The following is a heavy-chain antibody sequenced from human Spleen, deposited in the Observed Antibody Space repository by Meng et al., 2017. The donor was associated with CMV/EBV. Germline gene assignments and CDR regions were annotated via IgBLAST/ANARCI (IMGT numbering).Heavy chain of an antibody. CDR1: GFTFSSYG. V-gene: IGHV3-23*01. J-gene: IGHJ6*02. D-gene: IGHD2/OR15-2a*01. CDR2: ISGSGGST. CDR3: AKGTTKYIYYGMDV. Sequence: GGSLRLSCAASGFTFSSYGMSWVRQAPGKGLEWVSVISGSGGSTYNADSVKGRFTISRDNSKNTLYLQMNRLRADDTAVYYCAKGTTKYIYYGMDVWGQGTTVTVSS.